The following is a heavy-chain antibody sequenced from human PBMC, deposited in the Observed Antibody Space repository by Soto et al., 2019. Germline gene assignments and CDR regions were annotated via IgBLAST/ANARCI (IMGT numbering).Heavy chain of an antibody. CDR1: GFTFSSYG. V-gene: IGHV3-30*03. CDR2: ISYDGSNK. Sequence: QVQLVESGRGVVQPGRSLRLSCAASGFTFSSYGMHWVRQAPGKGLEWVAVISYDGSNKYYADSVKGRFTISRDNSKNTLYLQMNSLRAEDTAVYYCATTAAGDYYYGMDVWGQGTTVTVSS. CDR3: ATTAAGDYYYGMDV. D-gene: IGHD6-13*01. J-gene: IGHJ6*02.